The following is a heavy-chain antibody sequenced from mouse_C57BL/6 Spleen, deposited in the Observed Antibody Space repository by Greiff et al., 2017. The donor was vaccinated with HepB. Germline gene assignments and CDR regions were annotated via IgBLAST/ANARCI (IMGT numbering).Heavy chain of an antibody. D-gene: IGHD1-1*01. CDR3: ARDYGSSLDY. J-gene: IGHJ2*01. CDR1: GYAFSSSW. V-gene: IGHV1-82*01. CDR2: IYPGDGDT. Sequence: QVQLKESGPELVKPGASVKISCKASGYAFSSSWMNWVKQRPGKGLEWIGRIYPGDGDTNYNGKFKGKATLTADKSSSTAYMQLSSLTSEDSAVYFCARDYGSSLDYWGHGTTLTVSS.